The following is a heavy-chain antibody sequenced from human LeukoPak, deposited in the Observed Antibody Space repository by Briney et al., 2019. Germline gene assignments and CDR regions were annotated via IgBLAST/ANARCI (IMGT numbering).Heavy chain of an antibody. J-gene: IGHJ5*02. CDR1: GGSISSYY. V-gene: IGHV4-59*08. CDR2: IYYSGST. Sequence: SETLSLTCTVSGGSISSYYWSWLRQPPGKGLEWIGYIYYSGSTNYNPSLKSRVTISVDTSKNQFSLKLSSVTAADTAVYYCARHADTGWFDPWGQGTLVTVSS. D-gene: IGHD5-18*01. CDR3: ARHADTGWFDP.